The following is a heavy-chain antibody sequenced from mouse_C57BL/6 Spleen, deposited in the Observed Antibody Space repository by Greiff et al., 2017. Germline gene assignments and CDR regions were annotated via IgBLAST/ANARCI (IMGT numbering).Heavy chain of an antibody. V-gene: IGHV5-9*01. J-gene: IGHJ4*01. Sequence: DVHLVESGGGLVKPGGSLKLSCAASGFTFSSYTMSWVRQTPEKRLEWVATISGGGGNTYYPDSVKGRFTISRDNAKNPLYLQMSSLRSEDTALYYCARQGFYAMDYWGQGTSVTVSS. CDR2: ISGGGGNT. CDR1: GFTFSSYT. CDR3: ARQGFYAMDY.